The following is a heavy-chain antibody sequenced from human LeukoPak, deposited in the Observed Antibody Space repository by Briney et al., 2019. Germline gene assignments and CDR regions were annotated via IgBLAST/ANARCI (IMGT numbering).Heavy chain of an antibody. CDR2: IYHTGST. D-gene: IGHD1-26*01. J-gene: IGHJ4*02. CDR3: AREYSRRDDGDY. Sequence: ASETLSLTCTVSGYSISSGYYWGWIRQPPGKGLEWIGSIYHTGSTYRNASLESRVSISVDKSKNQFSLKLSSVTAADTAVYYYAREYSRRDDGDYWGQGTLVTVSS. V-gene: IGHV4-38-2*02. CDR1: GYSISSGYY.